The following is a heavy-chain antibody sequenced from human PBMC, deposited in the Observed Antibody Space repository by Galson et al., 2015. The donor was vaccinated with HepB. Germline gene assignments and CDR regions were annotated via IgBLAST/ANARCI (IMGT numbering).Heavy chain of an antibody. CDR1: GFTFDDYA. D-gene: IGHD1-14*01. V-gene: IGHV3-9*01. Sequence: SLRLSCAASGFTFDDYAMHWVRQAPGKGLEWVSGISWNSGSIGYADSVKGRFTISRDNAKNSLYLQMNSLRAEDTALYYCAKGRNAHGYFDYWGQGTLVTVSS. CDR3: AKGRNAHGYFDY. J-gene: IGHJ4*02. CDR2: ISWNSGSI.